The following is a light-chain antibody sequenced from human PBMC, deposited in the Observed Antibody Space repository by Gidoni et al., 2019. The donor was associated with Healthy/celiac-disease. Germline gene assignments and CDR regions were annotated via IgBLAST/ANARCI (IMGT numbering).Light chain of an antibody. J-gene: IGKJ4*01. CDR3: QQRSNWPPLT. CDR1: QSVSSY. CDR2: DAS. Sequence: EIVLIQSPATLSLSPGERAPLSCRARQSVSSYLAWSQQKPGQAPSLLIYDASNRATGIPASCMGSGSGTDVTLTISSLEPEDVAVYYCQQRSNWPPLTFGGGTKVEIK. V-gene: IGKV3-11*01.